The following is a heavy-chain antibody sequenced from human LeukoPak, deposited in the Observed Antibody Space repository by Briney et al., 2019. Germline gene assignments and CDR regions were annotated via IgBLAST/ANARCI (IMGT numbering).Heavy chain of an antibody. V-gene: IGHV4-39*01. Sequence: SQTLSLTCTVSGGSISSSSYYWGWIRQPPGKGLEWIGSIYYSGSTYYNPSLKSRVTISVDTSKNQFSLKLSSVTAADTAVYYCAGRDNWNEFDYWGQGTLVTVSS. CDR3: AGRDNWNEFDY. CDR1: GGSISSSSYY. CDR2: IYYSGST. J-gene: IGHJ4*02. D-gene: IGHD1-20*01.